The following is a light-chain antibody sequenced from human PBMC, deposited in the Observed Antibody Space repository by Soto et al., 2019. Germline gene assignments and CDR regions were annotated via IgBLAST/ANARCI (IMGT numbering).Light chain of an antibody. V-gene: IGKV3-15*01. CDR1: QSVFSS. CDR3: QQYHNWPA. Sequence: ELVMTQSPDTLSVSPGERATLSCRASQSVFSSLAWYQQKPGQAPRLLIYGAATRAIGIPARFSGSGSGTEFTLTISSLQSEDFAVYYCQQYHNWPAFGQGTKVDIK. CDR2: GAA. J-gene: IGKJ1*01.